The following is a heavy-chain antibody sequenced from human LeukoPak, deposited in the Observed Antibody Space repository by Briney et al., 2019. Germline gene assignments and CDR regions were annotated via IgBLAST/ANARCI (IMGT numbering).Heavy chain of an antibody. Sequence: SETLSLTCAVYGGSFSGYYWSWIRQPPGKGLGWIGEINHSGSTNYNPSLKSRVTISVDTSKNQFSLKLSSVTAADTAVYYCARHSPRRYCSGSSCYSEAVDYWGQGTLVTVSS. D-gene: IGHD2-15*01. CDR2: INHSGST. V-gene: IGHV4-34*01. J-gene: IGHJ4*02. CDR1: GGSFSGYY. CDR3: ARHSPRRYCSGSSCYSEAVDY.